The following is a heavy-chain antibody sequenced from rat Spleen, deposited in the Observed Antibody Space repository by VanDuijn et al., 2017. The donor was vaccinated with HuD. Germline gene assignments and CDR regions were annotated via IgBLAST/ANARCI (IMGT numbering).Heavy chain of an antibody. V-gene: IGHV5S10*01. CDR3: ARRHYGYTDYFDY. J-gene: IGHJ2*01. CDR2: IIYDGSRT. Sequence: EVQLVESDGGLVQPGRSLKLSCAASGFIFSDYNMAWVRQAPKKGLEWVATIIYDGSRTYYRDSVKGRFTISRDNAKSTLYLQLDSLRSEDTATYYCARRHYGYTDYFDYWGQGVMVTVSS. D-gene: IGHD1-11*01. CDR1: GFIFSDYN.